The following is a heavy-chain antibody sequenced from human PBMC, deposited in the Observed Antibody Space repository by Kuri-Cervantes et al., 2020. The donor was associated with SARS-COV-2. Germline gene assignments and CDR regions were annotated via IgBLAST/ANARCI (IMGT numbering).Heavy chain of an antibody. D-gene: IGHD2-2*02. CDR3: AKGRRSTYYSSVDY. J-gene: IGHJ4*02. CDR2: INWNGGST. V-gene: IGHV3-20*04. Sequence: GESLKISCAASGCTFDDYGMSWVRQAPGKGLEWVSGINWNGGSTGYADSVKGRFTISRDNSKNTLYLHMNSLSVDDTAVYYCAKGRRSTYYSSVDYCGQGTLVTVSS. CDR1: GCTFDDYG.